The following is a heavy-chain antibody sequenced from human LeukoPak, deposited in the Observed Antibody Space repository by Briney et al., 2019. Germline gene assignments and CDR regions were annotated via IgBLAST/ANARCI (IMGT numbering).Heavy chain of an antibody. CDR1: GFTFSNAR. CDR3: TTVTYYYGSGSYSGDY. J-gene: IGHJ4*02. Sequence: GGSLRLSCAASGFTFSNARMSWVRQAPGKGLEWVGRIKSKTDGGTTDYAAPVKGRFTISRDDSKNTLYLQMNSLKTEDTAVYYCTTVTYYYGSGSYSGDYWGQGTLVTVSS. CDR2: IKSKTDGGTT. D-gene: IGHD3-10*01. V-gene: IGHV3-15*01.